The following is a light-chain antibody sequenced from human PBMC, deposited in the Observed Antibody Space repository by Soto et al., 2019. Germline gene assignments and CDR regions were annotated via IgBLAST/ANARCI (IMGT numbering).Light chain of an antibody. CDR2: DVS. J-gene: IGLJ2*01. CDR3: SSYTSSSTWRV. Sequence: QSVLTQPASVSGSPGQSITISCTGTSSDVGGYNYVSWYQQHPGKAPKLMIYDVSNRPSGVSNRFSGSKSGNTASLTISGLQAEDEADYYCSSYTSSSTWRVFGGGTKLTVL. V-gene: IGLV2-14*01. CDR1: SSDVGGYNY.